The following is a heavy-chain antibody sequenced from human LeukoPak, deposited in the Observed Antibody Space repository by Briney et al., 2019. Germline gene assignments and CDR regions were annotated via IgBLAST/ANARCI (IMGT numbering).Heavy chain of an antibody. J-gene: IGHJ6*02. CDR3: ARDNWNYGSSMDV. CDR2: IYYSGST. CDR1: GGPISSSY. Sequence: SETLSLTCSVSGGPISSSYWNWIRQPPGKTLEWIGYIYYSGSTNYNPSLKSRVTISVDTSKNQFSLKLSSVTAADTAVYYCARDNWNYGSSMDVWGQGTTVTVSS. D-gene: IGHD1-7*01. V-gene: IGHV4-59*01.